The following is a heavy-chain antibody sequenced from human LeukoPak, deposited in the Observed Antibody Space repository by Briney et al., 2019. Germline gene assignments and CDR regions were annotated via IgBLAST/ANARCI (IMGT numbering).Heavy chain of an antibody. V-gene: IGHV3-66*01. CDR1: GFTVSSNY. CDR3: ASGLGDSSGYDPFDY. Sequence: GGSLRLSCAASGFTVSSNYMSWVRQAPGKGLEWVSVIYSGGSTYYADSVKGRFTISRDNSKNTLYLQMNSLRAEDTAVYYCASGLGDSSGYDPFDYWGQGTLVTVS. J-gene: IGHJ4*02. CDR2: IYSGGST. D-gene: IGHD3-22*01.